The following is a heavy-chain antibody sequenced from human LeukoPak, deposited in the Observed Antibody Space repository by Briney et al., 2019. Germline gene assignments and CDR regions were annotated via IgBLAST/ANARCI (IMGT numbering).Heavy chain of an antibody. D-gene: IGHD4/OR15-4a*01. CDR3: ARRAGAYSHPYDY. V-gene: IGHV3-30*14. Sequence: GGSLRLSCAASGFTFSSYAMHWVRQAPGKGLEWVAVISYDGSNKYYADSVKGRFTISIDNSKNTLYLQMNSLRAEDTAVYYCARRAGAYSHPYDYWGQGTLVTVSS. J-gene: IGHJ4*02. CDR2: ISYDGSNK. CDR1: GFTFSSYA.